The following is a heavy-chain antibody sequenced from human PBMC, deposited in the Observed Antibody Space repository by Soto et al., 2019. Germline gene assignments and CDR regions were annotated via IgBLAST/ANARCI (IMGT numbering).Heavy chain of an antibody. J-gene: IGHJ4*02. CDR3: ARPKKGARYYYDSSGYYSFDY. D-gene: IGHD3-22*01. CDR1: GYTFTNYW. Sequence: EVQLVQSGAEVRKPGESLKISCQGSGYTFTNYWIGWVRQMPGKGLEWMGIIYPGDSDTRYSPSFQGQVTISADKSITTAYLQWSSLRASDTAMYYCARPKKGARYYYDSSGYYSFDYWGQGTLVTVSS. CDR2: IYPGDSDT. V-gene: IGHV5-51*01.